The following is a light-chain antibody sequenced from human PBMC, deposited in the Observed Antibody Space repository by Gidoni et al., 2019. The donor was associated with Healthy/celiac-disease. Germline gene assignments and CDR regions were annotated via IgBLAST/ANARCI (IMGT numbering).Light chain of an antibody. CDR2: KAS. CDR3: QQYNSYPPWT. V-gene: IGKV1-5*03. CDR1: QSISSW. J-gene: IGKJ1*01. Sequence: DIQMPQSPSTLSASVGDRVTITCRASQSISSWLAWYQQKPGKAPKLLIYKASSLESGVPSRFSGSGSGTEFTLTISSLQPDDCATYYCQQYNSYPPWTFGQGTKVEIK.